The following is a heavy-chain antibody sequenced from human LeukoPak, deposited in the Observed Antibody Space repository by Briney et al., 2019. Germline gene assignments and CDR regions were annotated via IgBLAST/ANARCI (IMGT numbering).Heavy chain of an antibody. V-gene: IGHV4-31*03. CDR1: GGSISSGGYY. Sequence: SETLSLTCTVSGGSISSGGYYWSWIRQHPGKGLEWIGYIYYSGSTYYNPSLKSRVTMSVDTSKNQFSLKLSSVTAADTAVYYCARAGVVVAANQYYYGMDVWGQGTTVTVSS. J-gene: IGHJ6*02. CDR3: ARAGVVVAANQYYYGMDV. D-gene: IGHD2-15*01. CDR2: IYYSGST.